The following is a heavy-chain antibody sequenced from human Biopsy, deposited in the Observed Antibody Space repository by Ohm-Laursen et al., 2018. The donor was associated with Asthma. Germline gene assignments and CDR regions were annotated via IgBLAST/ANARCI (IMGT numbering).Heavy chain of an antibody. CDR2: IYSGGTS. V-gene: IGHV3-53*01. CDR1: GFAVCRDY. D-gene: IGHD3-22*01. J-gene: IGHJ4*02. Sequence: GSLRLSCAAPGFAVCRDYMFWVRQAPGKGLEWVSVIYSGGTSHTADSVRGRFTISRDYSKNTLYLQMHSLRAEDTAVYYCARGDSSNWSHYYFDYWGQGTLVTVSS. CDR3: ARGDSSNWSHYYFDY.